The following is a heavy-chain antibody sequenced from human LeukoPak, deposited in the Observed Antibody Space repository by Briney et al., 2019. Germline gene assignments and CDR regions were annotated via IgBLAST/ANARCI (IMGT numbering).Heavy chain of an antibody. V-gene: IGHV3-30*03. Sequence: GGSLRLSCVVSGFTFSSYGFHWVRQAPGKGLEWVAGISYDGSNEFYADSVKGRFTISRDNPKNTVYLQMNSLRAEDTAVYYCARGHAYGDFDGWGQGTLVTVSS. D-gene: IGHD4-17*01. J-gene: IGHJ4*02. CDR2: ISYDGSNE. CDR1: GFTFSSYG. CDR3: ARGHAYGDFDG.